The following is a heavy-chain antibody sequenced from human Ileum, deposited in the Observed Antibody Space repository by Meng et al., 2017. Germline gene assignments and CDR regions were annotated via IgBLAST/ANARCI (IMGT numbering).Heavy chain of an antibody. CDR3: ARVSPAAMGSIGWFDP. V-gene: IGHV1-18*01. J-gene: IGHJ5*02. CDR2: ISAYNGNT. D-gene: IGHD2-2*01. CDR1: GYTFTSYG. Sequence: QVQLGQSGAEVKKPGAAGKVSWKASGYTFTSYGISWVRQAPGQGLEWMGWISAYNGNTNYAQKLQGRVTMTTDTSTSTAYTELRSLRSDDTAVYYCARVSPAAMGSIGWFDPWGQGTLVTVSS.